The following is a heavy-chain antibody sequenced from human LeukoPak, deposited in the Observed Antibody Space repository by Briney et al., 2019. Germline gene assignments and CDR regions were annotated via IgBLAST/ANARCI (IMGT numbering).Heavy chain of an antibody. V-gene: IGHV1-2*02. CDR3: ARGNWELLLPFDY. CDR2: INTNSGGT. Sequence: GASVKVSFKASGYTFTVYYMHWVRQAPGQGLEWMGWINTNSGGTNYAQKFQGRVTMTRDTSTSTAYMELRSLRSDDTAVYYCARGNWELLLPFDYWGQGTLVTVSS. D-gene: IGHD1-26*01. J-gene: IGHJ4*02. CDR1: GYTFTVYY.